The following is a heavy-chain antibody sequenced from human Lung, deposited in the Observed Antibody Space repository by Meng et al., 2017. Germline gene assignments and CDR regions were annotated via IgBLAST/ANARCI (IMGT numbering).Heavy chain of an antibody. J-gene: IGHJ4*02. CDR2: IDPNNDHT. D-gene: IGHD6-13*01. CDR3: ARDEDISAAGKLFGDY. Sequence: QVQLVHSVPEVKKPGASVKLSCKPSGYTFAAYWIHWLRQAPGQGLEWMGRIDPNNDHTQYAQNFQGRVTMTSDTSISTVYMELNGLRSDDTAVYYCARDEDISAAGKLFGDYWGQGTLVTASS. CDR1: GYTFAAYW. V-gene: IGHV1-2*06.